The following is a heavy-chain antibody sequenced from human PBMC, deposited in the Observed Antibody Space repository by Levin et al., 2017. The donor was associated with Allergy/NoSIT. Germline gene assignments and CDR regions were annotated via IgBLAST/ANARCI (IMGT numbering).Heavy chain of an antibody. V-gene: IGHV4-31*03. CDR3: ARSRKATGGFDY. Sequence: PSETLSLTCTVSGGSISSGGYYWSWIRQHPGKGLEWIGYIYYSGSTYYNPSLKSRVTISVDTSKNQFSLKLSSVTAADTAVYYCARSRKATGGFDYWGQGTLVTVSS. CDR1: GGSISSGGYY. D-gene: IGHD5-12*01. J-gene: IGHJ4*02. CDR2: IYYSGST.